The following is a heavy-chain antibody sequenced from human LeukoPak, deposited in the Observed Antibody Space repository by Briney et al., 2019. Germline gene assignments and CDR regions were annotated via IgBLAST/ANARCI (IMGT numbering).Heavy chain of an antibody. CDR1: GGSVSSGSYY. V-gene: IGHV4-31*03. Sequence: PSETLSLTCTVSGGSVSSGSYYWSWIRQHPGKGLEWIGYIYYSGSTYYNPSLKSRVTISVDTSKNQFSLKLSSVTAADTAVYYCARGFIRYCSSTSCYLNWFDPWGQGTLVTVSS. J-gene: IGHJ5*02. CDR3: ARGFIRYCSSTSCYLNWFDP. D-gene: IGHD2-2*01. CDR2: IYYSGST.